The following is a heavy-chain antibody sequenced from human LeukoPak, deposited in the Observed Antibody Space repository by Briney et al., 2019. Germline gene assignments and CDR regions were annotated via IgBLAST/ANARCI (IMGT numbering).Heavy chain of an antibody. CDR2: IYTSGST. Sequence: PSETLSLTCTVPGGSISIYYWSWIRQPAGKGLEWIGRIYTSGSTNYNPSLKSRVTMSVDTSKNQFSLKLSSVTAADTAVYYCARVPAGQEYYFDYWGQGTLVTVSS. V-gene: IGHV4-4*07. D-gene: IGHD2-2*01. CDR1: GGSISIYY. J-gene: IGHJ4*02. CDR3: ARVPAGQEYYFDY.